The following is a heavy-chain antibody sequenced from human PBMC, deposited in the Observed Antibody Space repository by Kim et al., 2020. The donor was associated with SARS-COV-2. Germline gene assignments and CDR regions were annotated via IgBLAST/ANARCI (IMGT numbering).Heavy chain of an antibody. V-gene: IGHV1-69*13. CDR3: ARGHGRTHNFDY. CDR2: IIPIFGTA. Sequence: SVKVSCKASGGTFSSYAISWVRQAPGQGLELMGGIIPIFGTANYAQKFQGRVTITADESTSTAYMELSSLRSEDTAVYYCARGHGRTHNFDYWGQGTLVTVSS. CDR1: GGTFSSYA. J-gene: IGHJ4*02.